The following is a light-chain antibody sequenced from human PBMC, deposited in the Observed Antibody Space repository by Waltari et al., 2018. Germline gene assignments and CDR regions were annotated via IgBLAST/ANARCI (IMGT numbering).Light chain of an antibody. CDR3: QHFFNYPYT. CDR1: QSVSDW. J-gene: IGKJ2*01. CDR2: KVS. V-gene: IGKV1-5*03. Sequence: DIQMTQSPSTLSASVGDRVTIACRASQSVSDWLVWYQQKPGEAPKVLIYKVSSLENGVPPRCSGSGFGTEFNLTITSLQPDDFATYYCQHFFNYPYTFGQGTKLE.